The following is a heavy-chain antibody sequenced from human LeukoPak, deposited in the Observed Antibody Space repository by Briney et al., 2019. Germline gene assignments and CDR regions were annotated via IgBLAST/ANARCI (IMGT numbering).Heavy chain of an antibody. V-gene: IGHV4-59*01. CDR2: IYYSGST. Sequence: ETLSLTCTVSGGSISSYYWSWIRQPPGKGLEWIGYIYYSGSTNYNPSLKSRVTISVDTSKNQFSLKLSSVTAADTAVYYCARGIAGDWGNWFDPWGQGTLVTVSS. CDR1: GGSISSYY. D-gene: IGHD3/OR15-3a*01. CDR3: ARGIAGDWGNWFDP. J-gene: IGHJ5*02.